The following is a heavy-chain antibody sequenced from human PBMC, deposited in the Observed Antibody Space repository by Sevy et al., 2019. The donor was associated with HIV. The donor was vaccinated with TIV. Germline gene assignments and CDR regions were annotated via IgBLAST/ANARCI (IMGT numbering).Heavy chain of an antibody. CDR2: LSYDGSKK. V-gene: IGHV3-30*03. CDR1: GVTFSSYG. Sequence: GGSLRLSCAASGVTFSSYGIHWVRRAPDKGLEWVAVLSYDGSKKDHAESMKGRFTISRDNSKNTLYLEMSSLRPDDTAVYYCAHSSGLYGYYYGMDVWGQGTTVTVSS. CDR3: AHSSGLYGYYYGMDV. D-gene: IGHD3-3*01. J-gene: IGHJ6*02.